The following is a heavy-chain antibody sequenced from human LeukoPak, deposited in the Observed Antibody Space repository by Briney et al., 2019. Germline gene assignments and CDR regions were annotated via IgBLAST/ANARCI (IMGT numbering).Heavy chain of an antibody. CDR2: ISGSGGST. D-gene: IGHD2-2*01. CDR3: AKDQYCSSTSCYETWYFDL. J-gene: IGHJ2*01. CDR1: GFTFSSYA. Sequence: GGSLRLSCAASGFTFSSYAMTWVRQAPGKGLEWVSGISGSGGSTYYADSVKGRFTISRDNSKNTLYLQMNSLRAEDTAVYYCAKDQYCSSTSCYETWYFDLWGRGTLVTVSS. V-gene: IGHV3-23*01.